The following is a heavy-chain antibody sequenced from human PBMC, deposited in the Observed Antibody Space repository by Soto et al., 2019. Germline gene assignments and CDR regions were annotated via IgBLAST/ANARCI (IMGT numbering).Heavy chain of an antibody. J-gene: IGHJ6*02. CDR3: GRYFEWSTAGNGIDV. D-gene: IGHD3-9*01. CDR2: IDPSDSYS. CDR1: VYRITSDW. V-gene: IGHV5-10-1*01. Sequence: PGESLKISCEASVYRITSDWITWVRQMPGKGLEWMGDIDPSDSYSKYSPSFQGHVTMSVDKSINTAFLQWSRLQASDTAKYYCGRYFEWSTAGNGIDVWGQGTTVTVSS.